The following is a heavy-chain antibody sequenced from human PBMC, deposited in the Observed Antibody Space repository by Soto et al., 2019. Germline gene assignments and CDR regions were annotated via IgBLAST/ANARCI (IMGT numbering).Heavy chain of an antibody. CDR1: GGTLNSYT. J-gene: IGHJ4*02. CDR3: SISNSYGRGDF. V-gene: IGHV1-69*01. Sequence: QVQLVQSGAEVKKPGSSVRVSCKASGGTLNSYTISWVRQAPGQGLEWMGGIIPVFGTTDYAQKFQGRVTITADQSTGTAYLDLFSLSSEATAIYYCSISNSYGRGDFWGQGTLVTVSS. D-gene: IGHD4-17*01. CDR2: IIPVFGTT.